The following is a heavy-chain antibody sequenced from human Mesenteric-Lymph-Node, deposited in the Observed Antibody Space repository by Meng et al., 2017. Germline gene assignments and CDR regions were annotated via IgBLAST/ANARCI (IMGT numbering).Heavy chain of an antibody. CDR1: AFSFSRHA. J-gene: IGHJ3*02. D-gene: IGHD2/OR15-2a*01. CDR2: IWSDENYK. CDR3: AREIDIGPGNTAAAFDM. V-gene: IGHV3-33*01. Sequence: GESLKISCAASAFSFSRHAMHWVRQGPGKGLEWVAVIWSDENYKFYADSVKGRFTISRDNSRSTLYLQMNALRVEDTGVYYCAREIDIGPGNTAAAFDMWGQGTMVTVSS.